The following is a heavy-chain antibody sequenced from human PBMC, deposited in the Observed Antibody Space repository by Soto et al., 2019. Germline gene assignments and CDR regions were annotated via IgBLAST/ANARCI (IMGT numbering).Heavy chain of an antibody. CDR3: AIQEVGGSYGYTIDP. D-gene: IGHD1-26*01. V-gene: IGHV4-30-2*03. J-gene: IGHJ5*02. Sequence: PSETLSLTCAVSGGSISSGGYSWSWIRQPPGKGLEWIGYIYHSGSTYYNPSLKSRVTISVDTSKNQFSLKLSSVTAADTAVYYCAIQEVGGSYGYTIDPPSQGTLVTVSS. CDR1: GGSISSGGYS. CDR2: IYHSGST.